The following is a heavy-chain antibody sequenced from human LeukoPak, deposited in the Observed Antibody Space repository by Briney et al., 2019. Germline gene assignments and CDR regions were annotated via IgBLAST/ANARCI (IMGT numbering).Heavy chain of an antibody. CDR3: AKAHRRSGAFDI. Sequence: PGGSLRLSCAASGFTFSSYAMNWVRQAPEKGLEWVSTISASGGSTYYADSVKGRFTISRDNSKNTLYLQMNSLRAEDTAVYYCAKAHRRSGAFDIWGQGTMVTVSS. V-gene: IGHV3-23*01. J-gene: IGHJ3*02. CDR1: GFTFSSYA. CDR2: ISASGGST. D-gene: IGHD3-3*01.